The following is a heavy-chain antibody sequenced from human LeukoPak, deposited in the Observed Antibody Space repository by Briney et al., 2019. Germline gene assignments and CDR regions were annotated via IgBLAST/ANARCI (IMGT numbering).Heavy chain of an antibody. V-gene: IGHV1-69*04. J-gene: IGHJ4*02. CDR2: IIPILGIA. Sequence: ASVKVSCKASGYTFTNYYMHWVRQAPGQGLEWMGRIIPILGIANYAQKFQGRVTITADKSTSTAYMELSSLRSEDTAVYYCARDGNGYYNDYWGQGTLVTVSS. CDR1: GYTFTNYY. CDR3: ARDGNGYYNDY. D-gene: IGHD3-22*01.